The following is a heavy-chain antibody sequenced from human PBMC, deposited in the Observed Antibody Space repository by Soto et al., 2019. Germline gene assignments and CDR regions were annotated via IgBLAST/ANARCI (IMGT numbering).Heavy chain of an antibody. J-gene: IGHJ4*02. CDR1: GVPFCSYG. D-gene: IGHD6-19*01. V-gene: IGHV3-74*01. CDR3: ARAVAAQIDY. CDR2: INSDGSST. Sequence: GGSLRLSCAASGVPFCSYGMHWVRQAPGKGLVWVSRINSDGSSTSYADSVKGRFTISRDNAKNTLYLQMNSLRAEDTAVYYCARAVAAQIDYWGQGTLVTVSS.